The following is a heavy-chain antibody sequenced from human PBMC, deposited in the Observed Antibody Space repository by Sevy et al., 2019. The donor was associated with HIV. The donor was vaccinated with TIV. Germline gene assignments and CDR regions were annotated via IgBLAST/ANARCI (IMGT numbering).Heavy chain of an antibody. CDR3: ARSRHLIRFTVTGHFDY. J-gene: IGHJ4*02. D-gene: IGHD4-17*01. V-gene: IGHV3-48*01. CDR2: ISSSSSTI. Sequence: GGSLRLSCAASGFTFSSYSMNWVRQAPGKGLEWVSYISSSSSTIYYADSVKGRFTISRDNAKNSLYLQMNSLRAEDTAVYYCARSRHLIRFTVTGHFDYWGQGTLVTVSS. CDR1: GFTFSSYS.